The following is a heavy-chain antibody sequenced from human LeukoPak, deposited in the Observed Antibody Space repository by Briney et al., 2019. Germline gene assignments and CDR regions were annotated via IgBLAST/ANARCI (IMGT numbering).Heavy chain of an antibody. J-gene: IGHJ5*02. CDR2: ISSSSSYI. Sequence: GGSLRLSCAASGFTFSSYAMSWVRQAPGKGLEWVSSISSSSSYIYYADSVKGRFTISRDNAKNSLYLQMNSLRAEDTAVYYCARDRGEGFDPWGQGTLVTVSS. CDR3: ARDRGEGFDP. V-gene: IGHV3-21*01. CDR1: GFTFSSYA. D-gene: IGHD4-17*01.